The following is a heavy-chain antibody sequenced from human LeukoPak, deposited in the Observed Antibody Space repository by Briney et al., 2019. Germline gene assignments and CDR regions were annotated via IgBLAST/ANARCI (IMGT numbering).Heavy chain of an antibody. Sequence: GGSLRLSCAASGFTFSSYSINWFRQAPGKGLEWVSYISSSSTIYYADSVKGRFTISRDNAKNSLYLQMNSLRAEDTAVYYCARGYCSSTSCYTFGDIDYWGQGTLVTVSS. CDR3: ARGYCSSTSCYTFGDIDY. V-gene: IGHV3-48*04. CDR2: ISSSSTI. CDR1: GFTFSSYS. J-gene: IGHJ4*02. D-gene: IGHD2-2*02.